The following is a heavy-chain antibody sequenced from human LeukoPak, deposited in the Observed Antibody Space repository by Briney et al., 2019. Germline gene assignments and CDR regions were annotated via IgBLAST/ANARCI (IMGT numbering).Heavy chain of an antibody. CDR3: ARVRLVYYYYYMDV. J-gene: IGHJ6*03. CDR2: INHSGST. D-gene: IGHD6-19*01. Sequence: SETLSLTCAVHGGSLSGYYWSWIRQPPGKGLEWIGEINHSGSTNYNPSLKSRVTISVDTSKNQFSLKLSSVTAADTAVYYCARVRLVYYYYYMDVWGKGTTVTVSS. V-gene: IGHV4-34*01. CDR1: GGSLSGYY.